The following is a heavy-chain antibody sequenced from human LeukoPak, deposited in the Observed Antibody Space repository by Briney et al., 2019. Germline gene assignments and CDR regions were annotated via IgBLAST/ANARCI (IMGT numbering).Heavy chain of an antibody. CDR1: GDSIRRGWW. J-gene: IGHJ4*02. CDR2: IYHSGST. CDR3: ARDDLGDIALGY. Sequence: PETPCLTCAVSGDSIRRGWWWSWVRQPPGKGLEWIAEIYHSGSTNYNPSLKSRVTISVDKSKNQISLKLNSVTAADTAVYYCARDDLGDIALGYWGQRTLV. V-gene: IGHV4-4*03. D-gene: IGHD4-17*01.